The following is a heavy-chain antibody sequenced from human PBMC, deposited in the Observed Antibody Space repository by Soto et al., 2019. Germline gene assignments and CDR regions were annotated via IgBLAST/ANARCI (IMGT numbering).Heavy chain of an antibody. CDR1: GYTFTDYD. Sequence: QVQLVQSGTEVKKPGASVKVCCKASGYTFTDYDINWVRQAPGQGLEWMGWVSPNSGNTVYAQKFQDRVTMTRDTSITTACMELSDLRFEDTAMYYCARGRFYSETSTWFAFWGQGTPVTVSS. CDR2: VSPNSGNT. D-gene: IGHD2-2*01. J-gene: IGHJ5*01. V-gene: IGHV1-8*01. CDR3: ARGRFYSETSTWFAF.